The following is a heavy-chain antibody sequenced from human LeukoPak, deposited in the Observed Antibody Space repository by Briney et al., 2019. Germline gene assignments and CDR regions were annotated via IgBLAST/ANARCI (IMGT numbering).Heavy chain of an antibody. Sequence: GRSLRLSCAASGFTFSSYAMHWVRQAPGKGLEWVAVISYDGSNKYYADSVKGRFTISRDNSKNTLYLQMNSLRAEDTAVYYCAKDGIQLWNTGLRYWGQGTLVTVSS. V-gene: IGHV3-30-3*01. D-gene: IGHD5-18*01. CDR1: GFTFSSYA. J-gene: IGHJ4*02. CDR2: ISYDGSNK. CDR3: AKDGIQLWNTGLRY.